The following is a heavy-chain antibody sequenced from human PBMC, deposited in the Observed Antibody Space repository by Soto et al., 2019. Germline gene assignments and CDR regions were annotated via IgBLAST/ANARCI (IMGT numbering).Heavy chain of an antibody. CDR3: AREDDGGDRDYSGLDV. V-gene: IGHV4-30-4*08. Sequence: LLTLSLTCTVSCGSISYDGYRWTWIRKSPGKGLEWIGYIHYSGSIMYNPSFKSRVTISVDTSKNQFSLQLSSVTAADTAVYFCAREDDGGDRDYSGLDVWGQGTTVTV. CDR1: CGSISYDGYR. CDR2: IHYSGSI. J-gene: IGHJ6*02. D-gene: IGHD2-21*01.